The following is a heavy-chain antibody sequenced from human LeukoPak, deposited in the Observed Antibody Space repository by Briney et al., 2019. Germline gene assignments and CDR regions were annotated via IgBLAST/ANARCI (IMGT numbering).Heavy chain of an antibody. Sequence: PGGSLRLSCSASGFTFSSYAMHWVRQAPGKGLEYVSAISSNGITTYYADSVKGRFTISRDNSKNTLYLQMSSLRTGDSAVYYCAKSPADGFKTDYWYFDLWGRGTLVTVSS. CDR3: AKSPADGFKTDYWYFDL. D-gene: IGHD5-24*01. CDR2: ISSNGITT. CDR1: GFTFSSYA. V-gene: IGHV3-64D*06. J-gene: IGHJ2*01.